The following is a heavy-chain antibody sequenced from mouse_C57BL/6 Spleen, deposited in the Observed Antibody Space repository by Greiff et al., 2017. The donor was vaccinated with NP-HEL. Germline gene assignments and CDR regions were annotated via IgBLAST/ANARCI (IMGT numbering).Heavy chain of an antibody. J-gene: IGHJ2*01. CDR2: INPSSGYT. Sequence: QVQLKQSGAELARPGASVKMSCKASGYTFTSYTIPWVKQRPGQGLAWIGYINPSSGYTKYNQKFKDKATLTADKSSSTAYMQLSSLTSEDSAVYYCASPLITTVVADDYWGQGTTLTVSS. CDR1: GYTFTSYT. D-gene: IGHD1-1*01. CDR3: ASPLITTVVADDY. V-gene: IGHV1-4*01.